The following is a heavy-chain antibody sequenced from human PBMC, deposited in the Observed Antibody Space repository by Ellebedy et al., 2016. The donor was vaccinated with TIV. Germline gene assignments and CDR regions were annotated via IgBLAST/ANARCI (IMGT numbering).Heavy chain of an antibody. D-gene: IGHD4-17*01. J-gene: IGHJ2*01. CDR3: ATNRGPYGDYWYFDL. CDR1: GGSFSGYY. CDR2: INHSGST. V-gene: IGHV4-34*01. Sequence: MPSETLSLTCAVYGGSFSGYYWSWIRQPPGKGLEWIGEINHSGSTNYNPSLKSRVTISVDTSKNQFSLKLSSVTAADTAVYYCATNRGPYGDYWYFDLWGRGALVTVSS.